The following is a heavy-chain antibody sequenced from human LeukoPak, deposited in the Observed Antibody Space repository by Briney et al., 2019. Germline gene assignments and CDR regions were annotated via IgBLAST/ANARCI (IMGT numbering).Heavy chain of an antibody. V-gene: IGHV1-69*01. CDR3: GGGLYYYYGMDV. D-gene: IGHD5-12*01. Sequence: SVKVSCKASGGTFISYAISWVRQAPGQGLEWMGGIIPIFGTANYAQKFQGRVTITADESTSTAYMELSSLRSEDTAVYYCGGGLYYYYGMDVWGQGTTVTVSS. CDR2: IIPIFGTA. J-gene: IGHJ6*02. CDR1: GGTFISYA.